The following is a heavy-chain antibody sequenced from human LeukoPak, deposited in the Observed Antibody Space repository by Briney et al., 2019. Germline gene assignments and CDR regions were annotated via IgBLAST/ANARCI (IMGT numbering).Heavy chain of an antibody. D-gene: IGHD3-22*01. Sequence: GASVKVSCKASGGTFSSYAISWVRQAPGQGLEWMGGIIPIFGTANYAQKFQGRVTITTDESTSTAYMELSSLRSEDTAVYYCATGDYYDSSGYYHYWGQGTLVTVSS. CDR2: IIPIFGTA. CDR3: ATGDYYDSSGYYHY. J-gene: IGHJ4*02. CDR1: GGTFSSYA. V-gene: IGHV1-69*05.